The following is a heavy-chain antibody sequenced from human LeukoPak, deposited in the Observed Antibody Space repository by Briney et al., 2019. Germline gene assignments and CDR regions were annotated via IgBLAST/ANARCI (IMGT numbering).Heavy chain of an antibody. D-gene: IGHD3-22*01. CDR1: GFTFSSYA. Sequence: GGSLRLSCAASGFTFSSYAMSWVRQAPGKGLEWVSAISGSGGSTYYADSVKGRFTISRDNSKNMLYLQMNSLRAEDTAVYYCAKVSSDSSGYTLFDYWGQGTLVTVSS. CDR3: AKVSSDSSGYTLFDY. V-gene: IGHV3-23*01. J-gene: IGHJ4*02. CDR2: ISGSGGST.